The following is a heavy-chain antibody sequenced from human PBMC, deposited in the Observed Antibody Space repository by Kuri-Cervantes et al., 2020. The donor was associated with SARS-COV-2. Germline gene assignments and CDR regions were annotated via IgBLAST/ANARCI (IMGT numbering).Heavy chain of an antibody. Sequence: GESLKISCAASGFTFSSYGMHWVRQAPGKGLEWVTFILHDGSNRYYADSVKGRFTISRDNSKNTVSLQMNSLRIEDTAVYYCAKDQHGIVVVVAAIEYWGQGTLVTVSS. CDR2: ILHDGSNR. CDR3: AKDQHGIVVVVAAIEY. CDR1: GFTFSSYG. J-gene: IGHJ4*02. D-gene: IGHD2-15*01. V-gene: IGHV3-30*02.